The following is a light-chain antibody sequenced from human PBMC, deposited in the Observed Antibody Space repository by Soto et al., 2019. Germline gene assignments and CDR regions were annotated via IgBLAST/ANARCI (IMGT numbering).Light chain of an antibody. CDR2: GAS. CDR3: QHYNNWPPIT. CDR1: QSVSSN. J-gene: IGKJ5*01. V-gene: IGKV3-15*01. Sequence: IVMTQSPVTLSVSPGERATLSCRASQSVSSNLAWYQQKPGQAPRLLIYGASTRATGIPARFRGSGSGTEFTLTISSLQSEDFAVYYCQHYNNWPPITFGQGTRLEI.